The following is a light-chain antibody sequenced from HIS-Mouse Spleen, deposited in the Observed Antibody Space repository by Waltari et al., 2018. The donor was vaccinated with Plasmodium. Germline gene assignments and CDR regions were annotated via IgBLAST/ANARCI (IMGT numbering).Light chain of an antibody. CDR1: SSDVGGAHY. V-gene: IGLV2-11*01. CDR3: CSYAGSYTYV. CDR2: DVS. J-gene: IGLJ1*01. Sequence: QSALTQPPSVSGSPGQSVTISCNGHSSDVGGAHYFSWYQQHPVKAPKLMIYDVSKRPSGVPDRFSGSKSGNTASLTISGLQAEDEADYYCCSYAGSYTYVFGTGTKVTVL.